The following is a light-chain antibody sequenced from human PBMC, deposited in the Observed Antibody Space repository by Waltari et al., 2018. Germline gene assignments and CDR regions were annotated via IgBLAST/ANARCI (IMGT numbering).Light chain of an antibody. V-gene: IGKV1-39*01. J-gene: IGKJ1*01. CDR1: QTIDRY. CDR2: AAS. CDR3: QQSYRSPWT. Sequence: DIQMTQSPSSLSASVGDRVTITCRASQTIDRYLNCYHQKPGKAPKLLIYAASTLQSGVPSMFSGSGSGTDFTLTIIGLQPEDFATYFCQQSYRSPWTFGQGTRVDIK.